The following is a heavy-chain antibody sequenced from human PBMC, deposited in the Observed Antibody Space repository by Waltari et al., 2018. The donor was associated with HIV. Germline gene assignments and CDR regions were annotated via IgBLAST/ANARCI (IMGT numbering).Heavy chain of an antibody. CDR2: IYWNDEK. CDR1: GFSLTTSGVG. J-gene: IGHJ1*01. D-gene: IGHD2-21*02. V-gene: IGHV2-5*01. Sequence: QITLKESGPALVNPTQTLTLTCSFSGFSLTTSGVGVAWIRQPPGKALEWLALIYWNDEKRYSPSLKSRLSITKDTSKNQVVLSMTNIDPADTATYYCAHRSFDVVTAAEFSQHWGQGTLVTVSS. CDR3: AHRSFDVVTAAEFSQH.